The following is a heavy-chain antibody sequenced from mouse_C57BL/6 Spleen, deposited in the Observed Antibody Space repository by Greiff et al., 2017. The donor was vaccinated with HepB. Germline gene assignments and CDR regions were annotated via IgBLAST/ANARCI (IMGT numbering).Heavy chain of an antibody. CDR3: ARGYDYDYDYFDY. D-gene: IGHD2-4*01. Sequence: QVQLQQSGPELVKPGASVKISCKASGYSFTSYYIHWVKQRPGQGLEWIGWIYPGSGNTKYNEKFKGKATLTADTSSSTAYMQLSSLTSEDSAVYYCARGYDYDYDYFDYWGQGTTLTVSS. CDR1: GYSFTSYY. CDR2: IYPGSGNT. J-gene: IGHJ2*01. V-gene: IGHV1-66*01.